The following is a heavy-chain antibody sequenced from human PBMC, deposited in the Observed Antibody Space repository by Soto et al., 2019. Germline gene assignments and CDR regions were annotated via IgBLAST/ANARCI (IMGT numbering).Heavy chain of an antibody. V-gene: IGHV1-18*01. J-gene: IGHJ6*02. Sequence: QVQLVQSGAEVKKPGASVKVSCKASGYTFTSYGISWVRQAPGQGLEWMGWISAYNGNTNYAQKLQGRVTMTTDTSTSTAYMELRSLRSDDTAVYYCARIGYCSGCSCYSHYYYGMDVWGQGTTVTVSS. CDR3: ARIGYCSGCSCYSHYYYGMDV. CDR1: GYTFTSYG. CDR2: ISAYNGNT. D-gene: IGHD2-15*01.